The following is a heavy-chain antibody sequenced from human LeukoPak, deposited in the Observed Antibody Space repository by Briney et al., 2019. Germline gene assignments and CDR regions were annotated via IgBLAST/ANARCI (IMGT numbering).Heavy chain of an antibody. J-gene: IGHJ3*02. CDR2: MNPNSGNA. V-gene: IGHV1-8*01. D-gene: IGHD3-22*01. CDR3: AREKNEPPDYYYDSSGHFHDAFDI. Sequence: ASVKVSCKASGYTFTSYDINWVRQATGQGLEWMGWMNPNSGNAGYAQKFQGRVTMTRNTSISTAYMELSSLRSEDTAVYYCAREKNEPPDYYYDSSGHFHDAFDIWGQGTMITVSS. CDR1: GYTFTSYD.